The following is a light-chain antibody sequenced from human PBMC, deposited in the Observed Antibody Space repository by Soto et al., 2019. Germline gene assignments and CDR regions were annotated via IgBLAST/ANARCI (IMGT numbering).Light chain of an antibody. CDR3: TSDTSGTPHVV. CDR1: SSDVGGYNY. J-gene: IGLJ3*02. Sequence: QSVLTQPASVSGSPGQSITISCTGTSSDVGGYNYVSWYQHHPGKAPKLVIYDVSNRPSGFSSRFSGSKSGNTASLTSSGLQAEDEADYYCTSDTSGTPHVVFGGGTK. CDR2: DVS. V-gene: IGLV2-14*03.